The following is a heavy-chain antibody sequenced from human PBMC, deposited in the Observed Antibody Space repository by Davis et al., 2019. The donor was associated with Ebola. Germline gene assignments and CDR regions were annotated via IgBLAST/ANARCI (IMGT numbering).Heavy chain of an antibody. CDR1: GFTFSDHW. V-gene: IGHV3-7*03. Sequence: PGGSLRLSCAASGFTFSDHWMSWVRQVPGKGMEWVANINQDGSEKYYVDSVKGRFTISRDDPKKSLYLQMNSLRAEDTAVYYCAKGTRDYWGQGTLVTVSS. CDR3: AKGTRDY. J-gene: IGHJ4*02. CDR2: INQDGSEK.